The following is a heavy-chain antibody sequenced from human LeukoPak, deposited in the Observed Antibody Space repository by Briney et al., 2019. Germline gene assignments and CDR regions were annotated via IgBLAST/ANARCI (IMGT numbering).Heavy chain of an antibody. V-gene: IGHV3-9*01. CDR1: GFTFDDYA. Sequence: GRSLGLSCAASGFTFDDYAMHWVRQAPGKGLEWVSGISWNSGSIGYADSVKGRFTISRDNAKNSLYLQMNSLRAEDTALYYCAKAVSPYYYDSSGYYFDYWGQGTLVTVSS. CDR2: ISWNSGSI. CDR3: AKAVSPYYYDSSGYYFDY. D-gene: IGHD3-22*01. J-gene: IGHJ4*02.